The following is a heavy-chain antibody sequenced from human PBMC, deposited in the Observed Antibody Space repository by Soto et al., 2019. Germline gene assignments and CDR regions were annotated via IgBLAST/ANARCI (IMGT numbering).Heavy chain of an antibody. CDR1: GFTFSMYW. D-gene: IGHD1-1*01. CDR3: TRAPRSTSTGTRAF. V-gene: IGHV3-74*01. J-gene: IGHJ4*02. Sequence: PGGSLRLSCAASGFTFSMYWMHWVRQVPGKGPEWVSRINDDGISTNYADSVKGRFTISRDTAKNALYLQMNALRVEDTAVYYCTRAPRSTSTGTRAFWGQGTLVTVSS. CDR2: INDDGIST.